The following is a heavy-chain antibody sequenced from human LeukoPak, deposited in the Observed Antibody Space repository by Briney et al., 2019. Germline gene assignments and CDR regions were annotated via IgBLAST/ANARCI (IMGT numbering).Heavy chain of an antibody. Sequence: SETLSLTCTASGGSISSYYWSWIRQPPGKGLEWIGYIYYSGSTNYNPSLKSRVTISVDTSKNQFSLKLSSVTAADTAVYYCARRMITFGGVIATKEYYFDYWGQGTLVTVSS. CDR1: GGSISSYY. CDR3: ARRMITFGGVIATKEYYFDY. V-gene: IGHV4-59*01. J-gene: IGHJ4*02. CDR2: IYYSGST. D-gene: IGHD3-16*02.